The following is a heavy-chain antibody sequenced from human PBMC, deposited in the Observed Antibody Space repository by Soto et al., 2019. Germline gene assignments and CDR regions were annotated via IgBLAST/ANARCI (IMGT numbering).Heavy chain of an antibody. CDR3: ARIESSGYYWGSDY. CDR1: GYTFTGYY. D-gene: IGHD3-22*01. CDR2: INPNSGGT. J-gene: IGHJ4*02. Sequence: ASVKVSCKASGYTFTGYYMHWVRQAPGQGLEWMGWINPNSGGTNYAQKFQGRVTMTRDTSISTAYMELSRLRSDDTAVYYCARIESSGYYWGSDYWGQGTLVTVSS. V-gene: IGHV1-2*02.